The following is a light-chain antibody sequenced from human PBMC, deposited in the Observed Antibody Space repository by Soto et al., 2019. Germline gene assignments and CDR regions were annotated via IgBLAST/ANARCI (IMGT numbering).Light chain of an antibody. CDR1: QSVSSSS. Sequence: EIVLTQSPGTLPLSPGERATLSCRASQSVSSSSLTWYQQKPGQAPRLLIYGASTRATGIPDRFSGSGSGTDFSLTISRLEPEDFAVYYCLQFDISPLYTFGQGTKVDIK. CDR3: LQFDISPLYT. CDR2: GAS. V-gene: IGKV3-20*01. J-gene: IGKJ2*01.